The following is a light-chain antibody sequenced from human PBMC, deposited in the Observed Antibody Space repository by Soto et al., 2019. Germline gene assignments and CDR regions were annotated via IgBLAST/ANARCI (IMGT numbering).Light chain of an antibody. Sequence: AIQLTQSPSSLSASVGDRVTITCRASQGISSALAWFQQKPGKPPKLLIYSASSLESGVPSRFSGSGSGTEFSLPITSLQHEDFAIFFGNNFNSYPHPFGQGTRREI. J-gene: IGKJ5*01. CDR1: QGISSA. CDR2: SAS. CDR3: NNFNSYPHP. V-gene: IGKV1-13*02.